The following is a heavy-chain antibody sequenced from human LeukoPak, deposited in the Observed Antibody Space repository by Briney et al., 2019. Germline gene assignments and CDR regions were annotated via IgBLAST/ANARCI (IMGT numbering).Heavy chain of an antibody. D-gene: IGHD3-16*02. Sequence: SQTLSLTCSVSGGSISSGSYYWSWIRQPAGKGLEWIGHIYTSGSTNYNPSLKSRVTISVDTSKNLFSLKLSSVTAADTAVYYWAREGGFFWGGYPPPFHYGAREPLVPVPS. V-gene: IGHV4-61*09. CDR1: GGSISSGSYY. CDR3: AREGGFFWGGYPPPFHY. CDR2: IYTSGST. J-gene: IGHJ4*02.